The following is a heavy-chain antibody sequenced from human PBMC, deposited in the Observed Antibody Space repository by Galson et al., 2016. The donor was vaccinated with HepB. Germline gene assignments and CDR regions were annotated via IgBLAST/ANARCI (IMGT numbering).Heavy chain of an antibody. CDR1: GYRFPTYG. V-gene: IGHV1-18*04. CDR3: ARDVQFRFDY. CDR2: NSANSGNT. D-gene: IGHD4-11*01. Sequence: SVKVSCKASGYRFPTYGISWVRQAPGQGLEWLGWNSANSGNTIYAQKFQDRVTMTRDTSASTVYMDLRSLRSDDTAVYYCARDVQFRFDYWGQGALVTVPS. J-gene: IGHJ4*02.